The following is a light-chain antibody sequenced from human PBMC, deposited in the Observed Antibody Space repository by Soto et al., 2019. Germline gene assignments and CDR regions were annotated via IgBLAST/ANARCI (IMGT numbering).Light chain of an antibody. J-gene: IGKJ5*01. V-gene: IGKV1-39*01. CDR1: QSISNY. CDR2: AAS. Sequence: DIQMTQSPFSLSAPVGARVPITCRASQSISNYLNWYQQKQGKTPKLLIYAASTLQSGVPSRFSGSGSGTDFTLTISSLQPEDSATYYCQQSYGTPIIFGQGTRLEIK. CDR3: QQSYGTPII.